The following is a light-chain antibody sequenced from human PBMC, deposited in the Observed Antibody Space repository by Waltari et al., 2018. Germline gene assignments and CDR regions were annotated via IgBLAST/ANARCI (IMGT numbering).Light chain of an antibody. V-gene: IGKV3-20*01. CDR2: DAS. J-gene: IGKJ1*01. CDR3: QKYGTRPAT. CDR1: QSDGRT. Sequence: EIVLTQSPASLSLSPGDRANLSCRASQSDGRTLAWYQQRPGQAPRLLIYDASSRATGIPDRFSGSGSGTDFSHTISRLEPEDFAVYYCQKYGTRPATFGQGTKVEVK.